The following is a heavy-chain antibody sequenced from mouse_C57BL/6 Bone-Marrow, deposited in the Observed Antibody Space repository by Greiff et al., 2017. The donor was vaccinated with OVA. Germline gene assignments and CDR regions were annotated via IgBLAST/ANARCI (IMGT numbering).Heavy chain of an antibody. J-gene: IGHJ3*01. CDR1: GYTFTDYE. Sequence: VQLQQSGAELVRPGASVTLSCKASGYTFTDYEMHWVKQTPVHGLEWIGAIDPETGGTAYNQKFKGKAILTADKSSSTAYMELRSLTSEDSAVYYCTELTGVAYWGQGTLVTVAA. V-gene: IGHV1-15*01. CDR2: IDPETGGT. D-gene: IGHD4-1*01. CDR3: TELTGVAY.